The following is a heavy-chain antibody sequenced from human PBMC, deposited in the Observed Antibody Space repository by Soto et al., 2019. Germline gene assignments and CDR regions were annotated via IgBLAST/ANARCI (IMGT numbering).Heavy chain of an antibody. V-gene: IGHV3-21*01. CDR3: GRDLNNRRHWFDP. CDR1: GFPYSRYS. J-gene: IGHJ5*02. D-gene: IGHD1-20*01. CDR2: ISSSSSYI. Sequence: GSLQLSCAASGFPYSRYSMNCVRQSPGKGLEWVSSISSSSSYIYYADSVKGRFTISGDNAKNSLYLQMNSLRAEDTAVYYCGRDLNNRRHWFDPWGQGTLVTVSS.